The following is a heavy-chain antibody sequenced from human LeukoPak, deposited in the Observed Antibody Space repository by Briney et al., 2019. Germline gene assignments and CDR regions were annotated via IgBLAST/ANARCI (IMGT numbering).Heavy chain of an antibody. CDR1: GFTFRSYA. CDR3: AKDRGILQGWFDP. J-gene: IGHJ5*02. CDR2: ISSSGGST. V-gene: IGHV3-23*01. Sequence: PGGSLRLSCIASGFTFRSYAMSWVRQAPGKGLEWVSAISSSGGSTYNADSVKGRFTISRDNSKNTLYLQMNSLRAEDTAVYYCAKDRGILQGWFDPWGQGTLGTVSS. D-gene: IGHD2-15*01.